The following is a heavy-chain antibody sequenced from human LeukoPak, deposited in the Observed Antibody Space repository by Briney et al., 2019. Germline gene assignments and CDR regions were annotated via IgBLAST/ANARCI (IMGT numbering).Heavy chain of an antibody. D-gene: IGHD6-13*01. J-gene: IGHJ5*02. Sequence: GGSLRLSCAASGFTFSSYSMNWVRQAPGKCLQWVSSISSDSSYIYYAESVKGRFTISRDNAKNSLYLQMNSLKDEDTAMYYCARDRSSWYHWGQGTLVTVSS. CDR3: ARDRSSWYH. CDR1: GFTFSSYS. CDR2: ISSDSSYI. V-gene: IGHV3-21*01.